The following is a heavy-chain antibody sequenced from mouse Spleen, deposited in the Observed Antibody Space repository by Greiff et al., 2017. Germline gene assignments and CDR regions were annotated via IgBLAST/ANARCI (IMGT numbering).Heavy chain of an antibody. CDR3: ARSSYGNYEGY. V-gene: IGHV1-61*01. CDR1: GYSFTSYW. Sequence: QVQLQQPGAELVRPGASVKLSCKASGYSFTSYWMNWVKQRPGQGLEWIGMIHPSESETRLNQKFKDKATLTVDKSSSTAYMQLSSPTSEDSAVYYCARSSYGNYEGYWGQGTTRTVSS. J-gene: IGHJ2*01. D-gene: IGHD2-10*01. CDR2: IHPSESET.